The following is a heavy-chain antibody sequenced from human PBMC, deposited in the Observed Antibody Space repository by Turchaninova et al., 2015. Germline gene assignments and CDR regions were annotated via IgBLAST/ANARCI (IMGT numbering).Heavy chain of an antibody. J-gene: IGHJ5*02. Sequence: VQLVQSGAEVKKPGASITVPSRASGYTFTTYDINWIRQATGQGLEWMGWMNPNSGNTGYAQKFQDRLTMTRNTSISTAYMELSSLRSEDTAVYYCARDYYDFWSGKGWFDPWGQGTLVTVSS. V-gene: IGHV1-8*01. CDR2: MNPNSGNT. CDR1: GYTFTTYD. D-gene: IGHD3-3*01. CDR3: ARDYYDFWSGKGWFDP.